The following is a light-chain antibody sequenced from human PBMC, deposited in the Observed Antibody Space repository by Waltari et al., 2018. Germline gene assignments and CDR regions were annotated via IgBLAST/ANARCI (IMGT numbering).Light chain of an antibody. CDR2: DVY. CDR1: NRDIGVYTY. CDR3: SSYTLTTSV. J-gene: IGLJ2*01. Sequence: QSALTQPASVSGSPGQSLTIPCSGANRDIGVYTYVSWYQQHPGKAPKLLIYDVYYRPSGVSLRFSGSKSGNTSSLTISGLQPEDEADYYCSSYTLTTSVFGGGTKVTVL. V-gene: IGLV2-14*03.